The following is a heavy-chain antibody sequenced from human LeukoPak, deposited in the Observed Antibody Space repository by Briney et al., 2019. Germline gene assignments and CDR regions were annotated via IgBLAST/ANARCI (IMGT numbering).Heavy chain of an antibody. J-gene: IGHJ3*02. D-gene: IGHD1-1*01. V-gene: IGHV3-7*01. CDR2: IRQDGNIK. CDR3: AREIVGYDAFDI. Sequence: PGGSLRLSCTASEFTLGNYWVSWVRQTPAKGLEWMANIRQDGNIKYYVDSVRGRFSISRDNAKNSLYLQMNNLRVDDTALYYCAREIVGYDAFDIWGQGTMVTVSS. CDR1: EFTLGNYW.